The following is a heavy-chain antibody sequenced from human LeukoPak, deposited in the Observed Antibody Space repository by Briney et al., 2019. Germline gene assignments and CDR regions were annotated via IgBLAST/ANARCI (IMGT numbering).Heavy chain of an antibody. D-gene: IGHD3-22*01. V-gene: IGHV3-23*01. J-gene: IGHJ4*02. CDR2: ISNSGDAT. CDR3: AKPADYYDTSGYYYRLYYFDY. CDR1: GFIFSNYA. Sequence: GGSLRLSCAGSGFIFSNYAMSWVRQAPGQGLEWVSTISNSGDATFYADAVKGRFTISRDNSKNTLYLQMYSLRAEDTAVYYCAKPADYYDTSGYYYRLYYFDYWGQGTLVTVSS.